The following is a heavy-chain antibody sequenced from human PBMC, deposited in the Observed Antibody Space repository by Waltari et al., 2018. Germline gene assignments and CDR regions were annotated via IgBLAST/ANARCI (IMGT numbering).Heavy chain of an antibody. J-gene: IGHJ4*02. D-gene: IGHD2-21*01. CDR1: GFPFSSYA. CDR3: AKVPQVVVIAIGNY. Sequence: EVQLVESGGGLLQPGGSLRLSCAASGFPFSSYALSWVRQAPGKGLEWVSAISGSGGSTYFADSVKGRFTISRDNSKNTLYLQMNSLRAEDTAVYYCAKVPQVVVIAIGNYWGQGTLVTVSS. CDR2: ISGSGGST. V-gene: IGHV3-23*04.